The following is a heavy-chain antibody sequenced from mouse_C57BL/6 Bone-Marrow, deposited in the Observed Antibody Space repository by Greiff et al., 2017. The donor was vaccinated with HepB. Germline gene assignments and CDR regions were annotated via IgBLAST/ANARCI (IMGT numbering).Heavy chain of an antibody. D-gene: IGHD1-1*01. CDR3: ARETTVVAKGAQD. Sequence: QVQLQQPGAELVRPGTSVKLSCKASGYTFTSYWMHWVKQRPGQGLEWIGVIDPSDSYTNYNQKFKGKATLTVDTSSSTAYMQLSSLTSEDSAVYYCARETTVVAKGAQDWGQGTTLTVSS. CDR1: GYTFTSYW. CDR2: IDPSDSYT. V-gene: IGHV1-59*01. J-gene: IGHJ2*01.